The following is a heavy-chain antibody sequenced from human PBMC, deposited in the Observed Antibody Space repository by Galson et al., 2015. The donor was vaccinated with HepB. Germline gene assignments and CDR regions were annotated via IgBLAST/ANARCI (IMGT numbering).Heavy chain of an antibody. CDR1: GFTFSTYC. J-gene: IGHJ4*02. V-gene: IGHV3-7*03. CDR3: ARAPRGPYDVLTGYYTPEYYFDY. D-gene: IGHD3-9*01. Sequence: SLRLSCAASGFTFSTYCLSWVRQAPGKGLEWVANIKQDGSEKYYVDSVKGRFTISRDNAKNSLYLQMNSLRAEDTAVYYCARAPRGPYDVLTGYYTPEYYFDYWGQGTLATVSS. CDR2: IKQDGSEK.